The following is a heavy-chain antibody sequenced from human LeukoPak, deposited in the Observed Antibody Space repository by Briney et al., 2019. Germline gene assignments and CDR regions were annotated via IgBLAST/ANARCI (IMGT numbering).Heavy chain of an antibody. Sequence: GGSLRLSCAASGFTFSSYGMHWVRQAPGKGLEWVAVISYDGSNKYYADSVKGRFTISRDSSKNTLYLHMSSLEADDTAVYYCARGPDSTTHSSYYYMDVWGKGTTVTVSS. V-gene: IGHV3-30*03. D-gene: IGHD4-17*01. CDR3: ARGPDSTTHSSYYYMDV. J-gene: IGHJ6*03. CDR2: ISYDGSNK. CDR1: GFTFSSYG.